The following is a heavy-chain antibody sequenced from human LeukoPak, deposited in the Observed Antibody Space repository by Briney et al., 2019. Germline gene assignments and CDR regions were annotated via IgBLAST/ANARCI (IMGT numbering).Heavy chain of an antibody. Sequence: PGGSLRLSCAASGFXFRSFVMYWVRQAPGKGLEWVAAISYEDGITQYYADSVKGRFTISRDNSKYTVYLEMNSLRVEDTAMYYCSKERPEEYYSSGSYFDYWGQGTLVTVSS. CDR1: GFXFRSFV. CDR3: SKERPEEYYSSGSYFDY. D-gene: IGHD3-10*01. CDR2: ISYEDGITQ. V-gene: IGHV3-30*04. J-gene: IGHJ4*02.